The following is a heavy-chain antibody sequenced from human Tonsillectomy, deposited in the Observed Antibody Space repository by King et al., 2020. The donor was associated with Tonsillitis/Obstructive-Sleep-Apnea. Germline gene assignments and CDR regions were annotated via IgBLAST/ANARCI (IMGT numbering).Heavy chain of an antibody. V-gene: IGHV1-46*01. CDR3: ARGAPDNSDDYGSWFDP. CDR2: VNPSGGST. CDR1: GYTFTTYF. D-gene: IGHD3-22*01. J-gene: IGHJ5*02. Sequence: QLVQSGAEVKKPGASVKVSCKASGYTFTTYFMHWVRQAPGQGLEWMGIVNPSGGSTIYAQKFQGRVTMTRDTSTSTVYMELSSLRCEDTAVYYCARGAPDNSDDYGSWFDPWGQGTLVTVSS.